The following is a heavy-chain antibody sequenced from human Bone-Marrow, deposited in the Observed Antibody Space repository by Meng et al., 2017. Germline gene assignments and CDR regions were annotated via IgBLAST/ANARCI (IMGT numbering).Heavy chain of an antibody. CDR1: GLTFSRHW. D-gene: IGHD6-13*01. Sequence: GLLGGSGGDVVQPGGSLILFCAASGLTFSRHWMSWVRQAPGKGLEWVANIKEDGSDKYYVDSVKGRFTISRDNAKNSLYLQMNTLRAEDTAVYYCARSIAAAGDYWGQGTLVTVSS. CDR3: ARSIAAAGDY. J-gene: IGHJ4*02. V-gene: IGHV3-7*01. CDR2: IKEDGSDK.